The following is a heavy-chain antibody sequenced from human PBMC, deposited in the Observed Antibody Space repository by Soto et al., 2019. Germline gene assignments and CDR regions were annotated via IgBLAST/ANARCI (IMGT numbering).Heavy chain of an antibody. D-gene: IGHD2-15*01. CDR2: IRSKAYGGTT. V-gene: IGHV3-49*03. CDR3: TRRSQLGYCSGGSCYSGHFDY. CDR1: GFTFGGYA. J-gene: IGHJ4*02. Sequence: SLRLSCTASGFTFGGYAMSWFRQAPGKGLEWVGFIRSKAYGGTTEYAASVKGRFTISRDDSKSIAYLQMNSLKTEDTAVYYCTRRSQLGYCSGGSCYSGHFDYWGQG.